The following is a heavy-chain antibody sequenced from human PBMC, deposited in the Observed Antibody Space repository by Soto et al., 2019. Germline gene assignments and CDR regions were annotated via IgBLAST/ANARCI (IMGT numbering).Heavy chain of an antibody. J-gene: IGHJ4*02. CDR2: IYYSGST. Sequence: QLQLQESGPGLVKPSETLSLTCTVSGGSISSSSYYWGWIRQPPGKGLERIGSIYYSGSTYYNPYLQSRVTISVDTSKNQFALKLSSVTAADKAVYYCARHGRKREGYIWGSTPGRVDSWGQGTLVTVSS. D-gene: IGHD3-16*01. CDR1: GGSISSSSYY. CDR3: ARHGRKREGYIWGSTPGRVDS. V-gene: IGHV4-39*01.